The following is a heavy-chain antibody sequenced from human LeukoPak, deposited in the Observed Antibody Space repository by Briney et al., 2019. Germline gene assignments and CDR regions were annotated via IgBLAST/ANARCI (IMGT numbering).Heavy chain of an antibody. D-gene: IGHD3-22*01. V-gene: IGHV3-30*02. Sequence: GGSLRLSCAASGFTFSSYGMHWVRQAPGKGLEWVAFIRYDGSNKYYEDSVKGRFTISRDNSKNTLYLQMNSLRAEDTAVYYCAKDFSVYYYDSRVLDYWGQRTLVTASS. CDR1: GFTFSSYG. CDR3: AKDFSVYYYDSRVLDY. J-gene: IGHJ4*02. CDR2: IRYDGSNK.